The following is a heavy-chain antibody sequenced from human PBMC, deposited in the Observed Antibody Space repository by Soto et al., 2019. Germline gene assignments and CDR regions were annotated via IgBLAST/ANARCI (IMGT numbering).Heavy chain of an antibody. D-gene: IGHD3-10*01. V-gene: IGHV4-38-2*02. CDR1: GYSISSGYY. CDR2: IYHSGST. J-gene: IGHJ4*02. CDR3: ERDWGGLGY. Sequence: SETLSLTCAVSGYSISSGYYWGWIRQPPGKGLEWIGSIYHSGSTYYNPSLKSRVTISVDTSKNQFSLKLSSVTAADTAVYYCERDWGGLGYWGEGTLVTVSS.